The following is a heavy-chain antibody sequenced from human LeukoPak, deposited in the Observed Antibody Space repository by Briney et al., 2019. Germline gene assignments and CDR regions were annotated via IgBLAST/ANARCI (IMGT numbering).Heavy chain of an antibody. CDR1: GFTFSTYA. J-gene: IGHJ4*02. CDR3: AKDTKASR. CDR2: IIGSGGST. Sequence: QSGGSLRLSCAASGFTFSTYAMSWVRQAPGKGLEWVSGIIGSGGSTYYADSVKGRFTISRDNSKSTLYLQMNSLRIEDTAVYYCAKDTKASRWGQGTLVTVSS. V-gene: IGHV3-23*01.